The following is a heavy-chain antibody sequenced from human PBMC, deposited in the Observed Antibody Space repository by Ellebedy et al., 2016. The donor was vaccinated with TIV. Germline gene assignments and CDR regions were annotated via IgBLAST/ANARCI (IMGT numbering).Heavy chain of an antibody. CDR2: INSDGSST. CDR1: GFTFSSYW. CDR3: AKDSGSYQNYYYYGMDV. J-gene: IGHJ6*02. V-gene: IGHV3-74*01. D-gene: IGHD1-26*01. Sequence: PGGSLRLSCAASGFTFSSYWMHWVRQAPGKGLVWVSRINSDGSSTSYADSVKGRFTISRDNAKNTLYLQMNSLRAEDTAVYYCAKDSGSYQNYYYYGMDVWGQGTTVTVSS.